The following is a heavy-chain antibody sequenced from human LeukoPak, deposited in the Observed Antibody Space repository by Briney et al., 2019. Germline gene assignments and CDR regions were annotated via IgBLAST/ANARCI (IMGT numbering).Heavy chain of an antibody. Sequence: SETLSLTCSVSGGSMNTGFWNWIRQPPGKGLEWIGYVYFSGSTNYNPSLKSRVTMAVDTSKNQLSLRPSSVTAADTAVYYCARAKRELLSDDAFDIWGQGTMVTVSS. D-gene: IGHD1-26*01. CDR3: ARAKRELLSDDAFDI. V-gene: IGHV4-59*01. CDR1: GGSMNTGF. CDR2: VYFSGST. J-gene: IGHJ3*02.